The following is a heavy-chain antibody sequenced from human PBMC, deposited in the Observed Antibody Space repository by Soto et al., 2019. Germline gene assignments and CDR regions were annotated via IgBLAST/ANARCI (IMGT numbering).Heavy chain of an antibody. CDR2: IFPDDSDT. CDR1: GYSFTKYW. Sequence: PGESLKISCKGSGYSFTKYWIAWVRQMSGKGLEWMAMIFPDDSDTRYSPSFQGRVTISVDKSTSTASLQWHSLEASDTAMYYCARLDYGSGTPHFDVWGQGTQVTVSS. V-gene: IGHV5-51*01. D-gene: IGHD3-10*01. J-gene: IGHJ4*02. CDR3: ARLDYGSGTPHFDV.